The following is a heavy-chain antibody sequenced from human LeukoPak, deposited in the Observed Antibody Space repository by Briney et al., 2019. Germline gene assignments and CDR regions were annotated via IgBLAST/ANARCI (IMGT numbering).Heavy chain of an antibody. Sequence: PSETLSLTCTVSGAFTSSNRYYWGWIRQPPGKGLDWIGNIYYDGSTRDNPSLKSRVTISIDTSKNQFFLKLSSVTAADTAVYYCARLVGWPYRYYFDYWGQATLIIVSS. CDR1: GAFTSSNRYY. V-gene: IGHV4-39*01. CDR2: IYYDGST. D-gene: IGHD2-15*01. CDR3: ARLVGWPYRYYFDY. J-gene: IGHJ4*02.